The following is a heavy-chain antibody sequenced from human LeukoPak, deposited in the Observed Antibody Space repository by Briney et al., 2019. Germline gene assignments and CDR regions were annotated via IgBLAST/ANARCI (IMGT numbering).Heavy chain of an antibody. J-gene: IGHJ6*03. CDR3: AKTPFITSRYSGSYYYYYMDV. CDR2: INPSGGST. CDR1: GYTFTGYY. D-gene: IGHD1-26*01. Sequence: ASVKVSCKASGYTFTGYYMHWVRQAPGQGLEWMGIINPSGGSTSYAQKFQGRVTMTRDMSTSTVYMELSSLRSEDTAVYYCAKTPFITSRYSGSYYYYYMDVWGKGTTVTVSS. V-gene: IGHV1-46*01.